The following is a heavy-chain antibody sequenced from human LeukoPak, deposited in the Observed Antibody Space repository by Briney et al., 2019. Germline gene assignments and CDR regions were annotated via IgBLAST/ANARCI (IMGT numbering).Heavy chain of an antibody. CDR3: ARGGDYYYGMDV. J-gene: IGHJ6*02. CDR2: ISGSGGST. D-gene: IGHD1-26*01. CDR1: GFTFSSYS. V-gene: IGHV3-23*01. Sequence: GGSLRLSCAASGFTFSSYSMNWVRQAPGKGLEWVSAISGSGGSTYYADSVKGRFTISRDKSKNTLYLQMNSLRAEDTAVYYCARGGDYYYGMDVWGQGTTVTVSS.